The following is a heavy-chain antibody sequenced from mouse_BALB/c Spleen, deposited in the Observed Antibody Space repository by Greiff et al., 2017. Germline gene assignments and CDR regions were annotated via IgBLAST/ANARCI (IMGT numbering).Heavy chain of an antibody. CDR1: GFTFSSYG. J-gene: IGHJ4*01. CDR2: INSNGGST. D-gene: IGHD2-4*01. Sequence: EVQLVESGGGLVQPGGSLKLSCAASGFTFSSYGMSWVRQTPDKRLELVATINSNGGSTYYPDSVKGRFTISRDNAKNTLYLQMSSLKSEDTAMYYCARDLTMITAMDYWGQGNSVTVSS. CDR3: ARDLTMITAMDY. V-gene: IGHV5-6-3*01.